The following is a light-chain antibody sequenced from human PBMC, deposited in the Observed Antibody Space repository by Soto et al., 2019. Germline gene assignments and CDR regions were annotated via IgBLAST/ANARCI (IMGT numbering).Light chain of an antibody. CDR3: QQYDASPYT. CDR1: HSLSSNY. J-gene: IGKJ2*01. CDR2: GTS. V-gene: IGKV3-20*01. Sequence: IVLTQSPGTLSLSPGESATLSCRAGHSLSSNYLPWYQQNPGQAPRLLIYGTSSRATGIPDRFSGSGSGTDFTLTISRLEPEDFGVYYCQQYDASPYTFGQGTKLEIK.